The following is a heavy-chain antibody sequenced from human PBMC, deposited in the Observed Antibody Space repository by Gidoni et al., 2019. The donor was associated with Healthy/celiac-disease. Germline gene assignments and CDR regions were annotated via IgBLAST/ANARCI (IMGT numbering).Heavy chain of an antibody. J-gene: IGHJ4*02. CDR1: GGSFSGYY. CDR2: INHSGST. V-gene: IGHV4-34*01. Sequence: QVQLQQWGAGLLKPSETLSLTCAVYGGSFSGYYWSWIRQPPGKGLEWIGEINHSGSTNYNPSLKSRVTISVDTSKNQFSLKLSSVTAADTAVYYCARGVRSSSGLYFDYWGQGTVVTVSS. D-gene: IGHD6-13*01. CDR3: ARGVRSSSGLYFDY.